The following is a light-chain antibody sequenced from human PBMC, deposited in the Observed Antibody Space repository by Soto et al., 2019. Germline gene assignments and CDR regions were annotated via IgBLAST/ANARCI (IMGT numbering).Light chain of an antibody. CDR1: QSVSSSY. J-gene: IGKJ5*01. V-gene: IGKV3-15*01. CDR2: GAS. CDR3: QQYNNWPPIP. Sequence: EIGLTQSPGTLSLSTGERATLSCRASQSVSSSYLAWYQQKPGQAPRLLIYGASTRATGIPARFSGSGSGTEFTLTISSLQSEDFAVYYCQQYNNWPPIPFGQGTLLEIK.